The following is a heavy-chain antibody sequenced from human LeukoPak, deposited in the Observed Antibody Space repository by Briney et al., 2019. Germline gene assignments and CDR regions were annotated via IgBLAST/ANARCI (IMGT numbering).Heavy chain of an antibody. CDR2: IYRDDDK. D-gene: IGHD6-13*01. CDR1: GFSLSTSGVG. J-gene: IGHJ4*02. CDR3: AHNFVAGTKY. V-gene: IGHV2-5*02. Sequence: SGPTLVNPTQTLTLTCTFSGFSLSTSGVGVGWIRQPPGKALEWLALIYRDDDKRYSPSLKSRLTITKDTSKNQVVLTMTNLDPVDTATYHCAHNFVAGTKYWGQGTLVTVSS.